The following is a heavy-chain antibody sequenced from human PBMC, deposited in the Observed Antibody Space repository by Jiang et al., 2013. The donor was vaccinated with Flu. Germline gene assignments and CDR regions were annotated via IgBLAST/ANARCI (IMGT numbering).Heavy chain of an antibody. D-gene: IGHD4/OR15-4a*01. CDR2: IDPSDSYT. Sequence: CKGSGYSFTSYWISWVRQMPGKGLEWMGRIDPSDSYTNYSPSFQGHVTISADKSISTAYLQWSSLKASDTAMYYCARHGSGAQTMDQYYFDYWGQGTLVTVSS. CDR3: ARHGSGAQTMDQYYFDY. J-gene: IGHJ4*02. CDR1: GYSFTSYW. V-gene: IGHV5-10-1*01.